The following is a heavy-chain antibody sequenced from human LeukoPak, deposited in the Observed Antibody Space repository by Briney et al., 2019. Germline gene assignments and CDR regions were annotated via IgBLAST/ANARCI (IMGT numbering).Heavy chain of an antibody. CDR1: GYTFTGYY. J-gene: IGHJ4*02. Sequence: ASVKVSCKASGYTFTGYYMHWVRQAPGQGLEWMGWINPNSGGTNYAQKFQGRVTMTRDTSISTAYMELSRLRSDDTAVYYCARSALSYNNYGYWGQGTLVTVSS. D-gene: IGHD1-1*01. CDR2: INPNSGGT. CDR3: ARSALSYNNYGY. V-gene: IGHV1-2*02.